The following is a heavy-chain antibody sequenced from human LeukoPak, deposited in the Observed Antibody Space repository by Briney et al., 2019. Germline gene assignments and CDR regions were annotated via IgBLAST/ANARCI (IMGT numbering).Heavy chain of an antibody. CDR1: GYSFTSYW. CDR2: IYPRDGST. CDR3: ARDQEGFDY. V-gene: IGHV1-46*01. J-gene: IGHJ4*02. Sequence: GESLKISCKGSGYSFTSYWISWVRQAPGQGLEWMGMIYPRDGSTSYAQKFQGRVTVTRDTSTSTVHMELSGLRSEDTAVYYCARDQEGFDYWGQGTLVTVSS.